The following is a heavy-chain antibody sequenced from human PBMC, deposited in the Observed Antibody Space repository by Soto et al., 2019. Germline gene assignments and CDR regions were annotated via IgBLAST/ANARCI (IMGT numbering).Heavy chain of an antibody. D-gene: IGHD3-9*01. J-gene: IGHJ4*02. CDR1: GFMFTIYS. CDR3: ARVRWLSEYDILTGYYIFHQ. CDR2: TSNTGSA. Sequence: PGGSLSLSCVASGFMFTIYSMSWIRQPPGKGLEWIGYTSNTGSAKYNPSLKSRVTITTDTSTNHFSLKLTSVPAADTAVYYCARVRWLSEYDILTGYYIFHQWGRGPLVTVSS. V-gene: IGHV4-59*13.